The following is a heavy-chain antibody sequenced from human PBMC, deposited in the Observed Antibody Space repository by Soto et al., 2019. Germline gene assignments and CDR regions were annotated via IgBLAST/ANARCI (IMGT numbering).Heavy chain of an antibody. Sequence: SETLSLTCTVSGGSISSSSYYWGWIRQPPGKGLEWIGSIYYSGSTYYNPSLKSRVTISVDTSKNQFSLKLSSVTAADTAVYYCATNGYSSSWYQFDYWGQGTLVTVS. V-gene: IGHV4-39*01. CDR1: GGSISSSSYY. CDR3: ATNGYSSSWYQFDY. J-gene: IGHJ4*02. CDR2: IYYSGST. D-gene: IGHD6-13*01.